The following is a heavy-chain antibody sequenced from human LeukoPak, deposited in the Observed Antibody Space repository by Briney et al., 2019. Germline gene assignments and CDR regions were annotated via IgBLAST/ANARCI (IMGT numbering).Heavy chain of an antibody. D-gene: IGHD3-10*01. V-gene: IGHV4-39*07. J-gene: IGHJ6*03. CDR2: TNYSGST. CDR1: GGSISSTFYY. Sequence: SETLSLTCTVSGGSISSTFYYWGWIRQPPGKGLEWIGSTNYSGSTYYNPSLKSRVTMSVDTSKNQFSLRLSSVTAADTAVYYCARAVGSGSFQTYYYYMDVWGKGTTVTISS. CDR3: ARAVGSGSFQTYYYYMDV.